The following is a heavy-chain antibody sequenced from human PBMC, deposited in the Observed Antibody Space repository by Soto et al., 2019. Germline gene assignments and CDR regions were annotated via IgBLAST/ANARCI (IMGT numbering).Heavy chain of an antibody. D-gene: IGHD3-10*01. CDR2: IYWDDDK. CDR3: AQQNYGEFDY. V-gene: IGHV2-5*02. CDR1: GFSLSTSGVG. J-gene: IGHJ4*02. Sequence: QITLKESGPTLVKPTQTLTLTCTFSGFSLSTSGVGVGWIRQPPGKALEWLALIYWDDDKPYSPSLKSRLTIXXDTTKNQVVLTLTNMDPVDTATYYCAQQNYGEFDYWGQGTLVTVSS.